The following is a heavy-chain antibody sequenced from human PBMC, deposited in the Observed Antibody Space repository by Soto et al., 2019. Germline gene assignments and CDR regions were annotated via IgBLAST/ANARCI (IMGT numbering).Heavy chain of an antibody. D-gene: IGHD3-3*01. CDR1: GGSISRGSYY. CDR3: AIGRITIFGVVRPYYYSGMDV. CDR2: ISYTGST. Sequence: SETLSLPCTVSGGSISRGSYYWSWIRQPPGKGLEWIGYISYTGSTNYNPSLRSRVTISVDTSKKQFSLKLSSVTAADTAVYYRAIGRITIFGVVRPYYYSGMDVWGQGATVTVSS. J-gene: IGHJ6*02. V-gene: IGHV4-61*01.